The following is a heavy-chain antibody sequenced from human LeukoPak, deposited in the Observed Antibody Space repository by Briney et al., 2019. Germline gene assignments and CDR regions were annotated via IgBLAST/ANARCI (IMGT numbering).Heavy chain of an antibody. V-gene: IGHV3-7*01. CDR1: GFTFSSYW. CDR2: IKQDGSEK. D-gene: IGHD5-12*01. J-gene: IGHJ4*02. Sequence: PGGSLRLSCAASGFTFSSYWMSWVRQAPGKGLEWVANIKQDGSEKYYVDSVKGRFTISRDNAKNSLYLQMNSLRAEDTAVYYCARLKYSGYGLFYYCGQGTLVTVSS. CDR3: ARLKYSGYGLFYY.